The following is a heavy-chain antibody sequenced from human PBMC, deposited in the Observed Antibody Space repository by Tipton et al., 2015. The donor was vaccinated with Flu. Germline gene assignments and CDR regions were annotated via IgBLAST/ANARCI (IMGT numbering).Heavy chain of an antibody. D-gene: IGHD3-16*02. V-gene: IGHV3-53*01. J-gene: IGHJ6*02. CDR3: ARVLSSEYYYGMDV. CDR1: GFTVSSNS. CDR2: IYSAGST. Sequence: SLRLSCAASGFTVSSNSMSWVRQAPGKGLEWISLIYSAGSTYYADSVKGRFTISRDNSKNTVFLQMNTLRAEDTAVYYCARVLSSEYYYGMDVRGQGTTVTVSS.